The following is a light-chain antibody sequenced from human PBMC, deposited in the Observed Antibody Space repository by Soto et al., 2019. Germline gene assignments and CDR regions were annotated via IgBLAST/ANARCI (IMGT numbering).Light chain of an antibody. V-gene: IGLV3-9*01. CDR3: QVWDDNTVV. CDR1: NIGRKN. Sequence: LTQPPSVSVALGQTARITCGGNNIGRKNAHWYQQKPGQFPVLVIYRDSSRPSGIPERFSGSNSGNTATLTISRAQAGDEADYYCQVWDDNTVVFGGGTKLTVL. CDR2: RDS. J-gene: IGLJ2*01.